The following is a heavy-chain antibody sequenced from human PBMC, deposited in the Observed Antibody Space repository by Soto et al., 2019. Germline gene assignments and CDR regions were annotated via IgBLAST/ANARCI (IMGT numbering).Heavy chain of an antibody. J-gene: IGHJ3*02. CDR1: GGTFSSYA. CDR2: IIPIFGTA. CDR3: PSPRYYDTSRTLDPFDI. D-gene: IGHD3-22*01. V-gene: IGHV1-69*13. Sequence: GASVKVSCKASGGTFSSYAISWVRQAPGQGLEWMGGIIPIFGTANYAQKFQGRVTITADESTSTAYMELSSLRSEDTAVYSSPSPRYYDTSRTLDPFDIWGQGTMVTVSS.